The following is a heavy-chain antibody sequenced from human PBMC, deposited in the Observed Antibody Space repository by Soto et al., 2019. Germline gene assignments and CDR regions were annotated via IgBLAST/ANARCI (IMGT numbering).Heavy chain of an antibody. V-gene: IGHV1-3*01. CDR3: ARGDYYDIHDY. CDR1: GYTFTSYA. D-gene: IGHD3-22*01. Sequence: QVQLVQSGAEVKKPGASVKVSCKASGYTFTSYAMHWVRQAPGQRLEWMGWINAGNGNTKYSQKFQGKVTITRDTSASTAYMEVSSLRSEDTAVYYCARGDYYDIHDYWGQGTLVTVSS. CDR2: INAGNGNT. J-gene: IGHJ4*02.